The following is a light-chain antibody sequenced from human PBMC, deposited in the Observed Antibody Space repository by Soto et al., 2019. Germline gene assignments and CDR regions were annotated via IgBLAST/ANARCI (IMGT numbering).Light chain of an antibody. V-gene: IGLV2-14*01. J-gene: IGLJ2*01. CDR1: SSDVGGYNY. CDR2: DVS. Sequence: QSALTQPASVSGSPGQSITISCTGTSSDVGGYNYVSWYQQHPGKAPKLMIYDVSNRPSGVSNRFSGSKSGNTASLTISGLQADEEANDYCTSYTSSSTLEVVFGGGTKLTVL. CDR3: TSYTSSSTLEVV.